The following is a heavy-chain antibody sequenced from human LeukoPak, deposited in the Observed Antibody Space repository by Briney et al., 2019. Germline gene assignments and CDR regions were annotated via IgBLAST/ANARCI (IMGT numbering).Heavy chain of an antibody. CDR2: INGDGSST. CDR1: GFTFSSYW. CDR3: ARDGGSAWFLDY. Sequence: GGSLRLSCAASGFTFSSYWMHWVRQAPGKGLVWVSHINGDGSSTSHADSVKGRFTISRDNAKNSLYLQMNSLRAEDTAVYYCARDGGSAWFLDYWGQGTLVTVSS. J-gene: IGHJ4*02. D-gene: IGHD6-19*01. V-gene: IGHV3-74*01.